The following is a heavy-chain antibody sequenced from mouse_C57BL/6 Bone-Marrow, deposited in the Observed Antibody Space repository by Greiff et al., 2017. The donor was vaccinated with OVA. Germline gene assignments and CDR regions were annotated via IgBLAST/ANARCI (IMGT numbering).Heavy chain of an antibody. CDR3: ARTGGSSPWYVDV. CDR1: GFTFSDYG. Sequence: EVKLMESGGGLVQPGGSLKLSCAASGFTFSDYGMAWVRQAPRKGPELVAFISNLAYSIYYADTVTGRFTISIEHAKNTLYLERSRLRAEDTAMYYCARTGGSSPWYVDVWGTGTTVTVSS. J-gene: IGHJ1*03. V-gene: IGHV5-15*01. D-gene: IGHD1-1*01. CDR2: ISNLAYSI.